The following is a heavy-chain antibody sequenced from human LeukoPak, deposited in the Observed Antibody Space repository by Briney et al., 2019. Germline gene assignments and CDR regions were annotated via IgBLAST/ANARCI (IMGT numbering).Heavy chain of an antibody. D-gene: IGHD3-16*01. CDR2: IDVNSGDT. CDR1: GYTFTGSY. V-gene: IGHV1-2*06. CDR3: ARYIGGSGWC. J-gene: IGHJ4*02. Sequence: ASVKVSCKTSGYTFTGSYVHWVRQAPGQGLEWMGRIDVNSGDTYLTQKFQGRVTLTRDTSISTDYLELSSLNSDDSAVYYCARYIGGSGWCWGQGALVTVSS.